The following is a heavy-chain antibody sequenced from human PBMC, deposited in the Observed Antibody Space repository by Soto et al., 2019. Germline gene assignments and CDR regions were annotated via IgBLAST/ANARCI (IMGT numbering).Heavy chain of an antibody. CDR1: GYTLTGYR. V-gene: IGHV1-18*01. J-gene: IGHJ4*02. CDR2: ISAYNGNT. Sequence: APLKGSCKSSGYTLTGYRGGWVRQGPGQGLEWMGWISAYNGNTKYAQKLQGRVTMTTDTSMNTAYMDLRSLRSDDSAVYYCARVSPPLDYWAEGTLVTVS. CDR3: ARVSPPLDY.